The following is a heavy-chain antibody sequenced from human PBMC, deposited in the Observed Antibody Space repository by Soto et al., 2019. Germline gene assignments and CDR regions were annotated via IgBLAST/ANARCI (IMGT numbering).Heavy chain of an antibody. V-gene: IGHV3-7*05. D-gene: IGHD6-13*01. CDR3: ARKIAAAGTYYYYYGMDV. CDR2: IKQDGSEK. J-gene: IGHJ6*02. Sequence: GGSLRLSCAASGFTFSSYWMSWVRQAPGKGLEWVANIKQDGSEKYYVDSVKGRFTISRDNAKNLLYLQMNSLRAEDTAVYYFARKIAAAGTYYYYYGMDVWGQGTTVTVSS. CDR1: GFTFSSYW.